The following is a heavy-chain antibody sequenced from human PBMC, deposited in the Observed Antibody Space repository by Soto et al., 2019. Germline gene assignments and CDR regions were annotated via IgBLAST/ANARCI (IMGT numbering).Heavy chain of an antibody. Sequence: SETLSLTCAVSGGSISSDTYSWSWIRQPPGEGLEWVGYIHHSGNTYFNPSLKSRVTISVDRSKNQLSLKLTSVTAADTAVYYCARTMLLGWLDPWGKGTLVTV. CDR1: GGSISSDTYS. CDR3: ARTMLLGWLDP. D-gene: IGHD2-15*01. J-gene: IGHJ5*02. V-gene: IGHV4-30-2*01. CDR2: IHHSGNT.